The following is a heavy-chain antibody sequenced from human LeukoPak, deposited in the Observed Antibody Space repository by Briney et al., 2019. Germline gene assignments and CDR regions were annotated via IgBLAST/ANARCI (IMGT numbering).Heavy chain of an antibody. D-gene: IGHD3-22*01. CDR1: GGSFTFTSHA. J-gene: IGHJ3*02. CDR3: AGFFYDNSGDALDI. Sequence: SVHVSCQASGGSFTFTSHAISWVPHAPGQGLEWMGGLIPIYGSANYAQKYQCRVTITTDDSTRTVYMELISLRPEDSAVYYCAGFFYDNSGDALDIWGQGTMVTVSS. CDR2: LIPIYGSA. V-gene: IGHV1-69*05.